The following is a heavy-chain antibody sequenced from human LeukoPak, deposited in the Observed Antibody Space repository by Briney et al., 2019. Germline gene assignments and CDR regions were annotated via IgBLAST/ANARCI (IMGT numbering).Heavy chain of an antibody. V-gene: IGHV4-34*01. Sequence: ASETLSLTCAIYSESFSGYFWSWIRQPPGKGLEWIGEINYSGSTNYNPSLKSRVTISVDTSKNQFSLKLSSVTAADTAVYYCARSDSSSFLTWGQGTLVTVSS. J-gene: IGHJ5*02. CDR2: INYSGST. D-gene: IGHD6-13*01. CDR1: SESFSGYF. CDR3: ARSDSSSFLT.